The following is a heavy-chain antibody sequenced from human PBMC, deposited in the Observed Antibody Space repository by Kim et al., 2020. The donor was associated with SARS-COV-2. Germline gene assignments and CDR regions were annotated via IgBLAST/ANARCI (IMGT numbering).Heavy chain of an antibody. V-gene: IGHV4-34*01. CDR1: GGSFSGYY. CDR3: ARTTMVRGAFDY. D-gene: IGHD3-10*01. CDR2: INHSGST. Sequence: SETLSLTCAVYGGSFSGYYWSWIRQPPGKGLEWIGEINHSGSTNYNPSLKSRVTISVDTSKNQFSLKLSSVTAADTAVYYCARTTMVRGAFDYWGQGTLV. J-gene: IGHJ4*02.